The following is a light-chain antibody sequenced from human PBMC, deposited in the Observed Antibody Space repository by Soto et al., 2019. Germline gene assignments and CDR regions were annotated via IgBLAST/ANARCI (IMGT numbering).Light chain of an antibody. CDR3: RQYGTSLT. Sequence: EIVLTQSPGTLSLSPGERATLSCRASQSVTNNYLAWYQHKPGQAPRCLIYGAASRSTGIPDRFSGSGSGTDFTLTISRLEPEDFAVYYCRQYGTSLTFGQGTKLEIK. CDR2: GAA. J-gene: IGKJ2*01. CDR1: QSVTNNY. V-gene: IGKV3-20*01.